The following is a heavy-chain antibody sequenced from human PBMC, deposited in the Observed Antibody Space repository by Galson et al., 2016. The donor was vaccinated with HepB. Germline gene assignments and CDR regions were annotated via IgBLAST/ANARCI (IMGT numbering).Heavy chain of an antibody. V-gene: IGHV1-3*01. D-gene: IGHD1-26*01. J-gene: IGHJ6*02. CDR3: ARYRGLGALDFGMDV. CDR1: GYTFTSYV. CDR2: INAGNGHT. Sequence: SVKVSCKASGYTFTSYVMHWLRQAPDQRLEWMGWINAGNGHTKYSQKLQGRVSISSDTSARTAYMELSSLTSEDTAVYYCARYRGLGALDFGMDVWGQGTTGTVSS.